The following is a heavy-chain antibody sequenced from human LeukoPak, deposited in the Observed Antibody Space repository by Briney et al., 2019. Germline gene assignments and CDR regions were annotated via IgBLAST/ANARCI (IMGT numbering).Heavy chain of an antibody. CDR3: AREVPGITGTALSNY. Sequence: SQTLSLTCTVSGGSISSGGYYWSWIRQHPGKGLEWIGYIYYSGSTYYNPSLKSRVTISVDTSKNQFSLKLSSVTAADTAVYYCAREVPGITGTALSNYWGQGTLVTVSS. CDR2: IYYSGST. V-gene: IGHV4-31*03. CDR1: GGSISSGGYY. J-gene: IGHJ4*02. D-gene: IGHD1-7*01.